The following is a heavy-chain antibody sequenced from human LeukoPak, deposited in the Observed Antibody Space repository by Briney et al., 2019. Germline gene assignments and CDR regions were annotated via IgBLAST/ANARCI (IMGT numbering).Heavy chain of an antibody. CDR3: AREDRAGAVDY. CDR2: IYYSGST. CDR1: GGSLSSGRHY. Sequence: PPETLSHTRIVSGGSLSSGRHYSSWTRHPPGKGLEWLGYIYYSGSTNYNPSLKSRVTISVDTSKNQFSLKLSSVTAADTAVYYCAREDRAGAVDYWGEGTLVTVCS. D-gene: IGHD6-19*01. V-gene: IGHV4-61*01. J-gene: IGHJ4*02.